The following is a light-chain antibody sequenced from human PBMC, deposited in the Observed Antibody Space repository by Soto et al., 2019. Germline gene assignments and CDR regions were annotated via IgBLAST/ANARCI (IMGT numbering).Light chain of an antibody. CDR2: EDN. J-gene: IGLJ1*01. CDR1: SSDVGSYNL. CDR3: CSYARTSTYV. Sequence: ALTQPASVSGSPGQSITISCTGTSSDVGSYNLVSWYQQHPGKAPKLMIYEDNKRPSGVSNRFSVSKSGYTASLTISGLQAEDEADYYCCSYARTSTYVFGSGTKVTVL. V-gene: IGLV2-23*01.